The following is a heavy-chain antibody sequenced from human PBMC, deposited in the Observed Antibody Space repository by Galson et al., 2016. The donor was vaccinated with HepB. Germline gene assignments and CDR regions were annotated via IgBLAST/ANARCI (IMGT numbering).Heavy chain of an antibody. CDR1: GFTFSIYA. CDR2: ISGSGGTT. V-gene: IGHV3-23*01. J-gene: IGHJ6*02. Sequence: SLRLSCAASGFTFSIYAMRWVRQAPGKGLEWISVISGSGGTTYYADSVKGRFTISRDNSKKTLYLQMNSLRAEDTAVYFCSKDIMRSYYSDYVMEVWGQGATVTFSS. CDR3: SKDIMRSYYSDYVMEV.